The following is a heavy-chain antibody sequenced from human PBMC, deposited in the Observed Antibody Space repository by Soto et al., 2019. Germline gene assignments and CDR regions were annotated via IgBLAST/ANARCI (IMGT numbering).Heavy chain of an antibody. CDR2: IIPIFGTA. V-gene: IGHV1-69*13. D-gene: IGHD2-21*02. CDR1: GGTFSSYA. CDR3: AREGPYGGNSGFKWFDP. J-gene: IGHJ5*02. Sequence: SVKVSCKASGGTFSSYAISWVRQAPGQGLEWMGGIIPIFGTANYAQKFQGRVTITADESTSTAYMELSSLRSEDTAVYYCAREGPYGGNSGFKWFDPWGQGTLVTVSA.